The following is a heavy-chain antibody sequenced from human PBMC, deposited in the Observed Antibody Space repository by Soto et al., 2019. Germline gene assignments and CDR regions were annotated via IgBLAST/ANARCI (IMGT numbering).Heavy chain of an antibody. Sequence: SETLSLTCTVSGGSISNHYWSWIRQPPGKGLEWIGYIYYNGNTNYNPSLKSRVTISVDTSKNQFSLKLSSVTAADTAVYYCARRLAAAGHYGMDVWGQGTTVTVSS. CDR3: ARRLAAAGHYGMDV. V-gene: IGHV4-59*08. CDR2: IYYNGNT. J-gene: IGHJ6*02. CDR1: GGSISNHY. D-gene: IGHD6-13*01.